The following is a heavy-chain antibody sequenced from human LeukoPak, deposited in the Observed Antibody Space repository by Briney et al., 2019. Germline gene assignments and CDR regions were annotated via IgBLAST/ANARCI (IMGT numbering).Heavy chain of an antibody. V-gene: IGHV1-18*04. J-gene: IGHJ4*02. D-gene: IGHD3-16*01. CDR2: ISAYNGDT. CDR1: GYTFTSYG. Sequence: ASVKVSCKASGYTFTSYGISWVRQAPGQGPEWMGWISAYNGDTNYAQKLQGRVTMTTDTSTTTVYMELRSLRSDDTAMYFCARATAGDVDYWGQGTLVTVSP. CDR3: ARATAGDVDY.